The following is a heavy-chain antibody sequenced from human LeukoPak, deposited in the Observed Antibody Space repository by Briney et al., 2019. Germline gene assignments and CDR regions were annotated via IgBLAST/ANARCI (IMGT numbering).Heavy chain of an antibody. CDR3: ARGPYDRSGYRFDY. D-gene: IGHD3-22*01. CDR1: GFTLSSYG. V-gene: IGHV3-30*02. CDR2: IRYDGSNK. Sequence: GGSLRLSCAASGFTLSSYGMHWVRQAPGKGLEWVAFIRYDGSNKYYADSVKGRVTISRDNSQNTLYLQMNRLRAEDTAVYYCARGPYDRSGYRFDYWGQGTLVTVSS. J-gene: IGHJ4*02.